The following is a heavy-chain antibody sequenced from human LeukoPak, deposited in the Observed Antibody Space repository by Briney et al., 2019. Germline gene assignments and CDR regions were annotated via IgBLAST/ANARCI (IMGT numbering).Heavy chain of an antibody. CDR1: GLTFSGYE. J-gene: IGHJ1*01. CDR2: INGRGETI. D-gene: IGHD6-13*01. CDR3: IPPAAGLHRTISSEYFQH. Sequence: GGSLRLSCAAAGLTFSGYEMYWVRQAPGKGLEWVSYINGRGETIYYADSVKGRFTISRYNANKSLYLHMSSLRVEDTAIYYCIPPAAGLHRTISSEYFQHWGQGALVTVSS. V-gene: IGHV3-48*03.